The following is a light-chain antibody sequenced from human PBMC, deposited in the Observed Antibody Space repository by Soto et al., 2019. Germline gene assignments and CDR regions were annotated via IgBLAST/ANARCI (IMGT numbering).Light chain of an antibody. CDR1: GSSIGTNT. J-gene: IGLJ2*01. V-gene: IGLV1-44*01. Sequence: QSVLTKPPSAYGTPGQRVTLSFSGSGSSIGTNTVHWYRQRPVTAPKLLIYGNNQRPSGVPDRFSGSKSGTSASLAISGLHSEDEADYYCAAWAGSLKNVLFGGGTKLTVL. CDR3: AAWAGSLKNVL. CDR2: GNN.